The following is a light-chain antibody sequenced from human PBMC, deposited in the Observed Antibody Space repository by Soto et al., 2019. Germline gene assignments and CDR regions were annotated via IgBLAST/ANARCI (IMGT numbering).Light chain of an antibody. Sequence: QSALTQPPSASGSPGQSVTISCTGTGSDVASYDYVSWYQQHPGKAPKLIIYEVTKRPSGVPDRFSASKSGITASLTVSGLQAEDEADYYCSSYADTNNLVFGGGTKLTVL. CDR2: EVT. CDR1: GSDVASYDY. CDR3: SSYADTNNLV. V-gene: IGLV2-8*01. J-gene: IGLJ2*01.